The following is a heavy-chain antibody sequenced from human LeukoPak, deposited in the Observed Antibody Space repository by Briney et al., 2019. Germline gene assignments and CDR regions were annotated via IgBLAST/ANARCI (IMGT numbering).Heavy chain of an antibody. CDR3: ARRDSGGWFHYNWFDP. V-gene: IGHV4-39*01. D-gene: IGHD2-15*01. CDR1: GDSISSRHYY. J-gene: IGHJ5*02. Sequence: SETLSLTCAVSGDSISSRHYYWAWIRQPPGKGLEWIGNVYYSGTTHYNPSLQSQVTISVDTSKNQFSLKVNSVIAADTAMYYCARRDSGGWFHYNWFDPWGQGTLVTVSS. CDR2: VYYSGTT.